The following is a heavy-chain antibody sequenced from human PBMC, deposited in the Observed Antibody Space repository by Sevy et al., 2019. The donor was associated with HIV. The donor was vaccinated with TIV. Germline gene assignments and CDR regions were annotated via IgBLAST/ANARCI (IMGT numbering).Heavy chain of an antibody. V-gene: IGHV3-30*18. CDR3: ANSRGRYEGSSWLYYYYIMDV. Sequence: GGSLRLSCVASGFMFSRYGMHWARQAPGKGLEWVAVISHDGSDEEYADSVKGRFTISRDNSKDTVYLQMNSLRLEDTAVYYCANSRGRYEGSSWLYYYYIMDVWGQGTTVTVSS. CDR1: GFMFSRYG. D-gene: IGHD6-13*01. J-gene: IGHJ6*02. CDR2: ISHDGSDE.